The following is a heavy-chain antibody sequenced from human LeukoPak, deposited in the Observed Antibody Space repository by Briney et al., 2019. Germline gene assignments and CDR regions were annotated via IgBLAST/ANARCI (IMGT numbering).Heavy chain of an antibody. Sequence: SETLSLTCTVSGGSISSSSYYWGWIRQPPGKGLEWIGSIYYTGSTNYNPSLKSRVTISVDTSKNQFSLKLSSVTAADTAVYYCARGRYDSSGYYYHYWGQGTLVTVSS. V-gene: IGHV4-39*07. J-gene: IGHJ4*02. D-gene: IGHD3-22*01. CDR1: GGSISSSSYY. CDR2: IYYTGST. CDR3: ARGRYDSSGYYYHY.